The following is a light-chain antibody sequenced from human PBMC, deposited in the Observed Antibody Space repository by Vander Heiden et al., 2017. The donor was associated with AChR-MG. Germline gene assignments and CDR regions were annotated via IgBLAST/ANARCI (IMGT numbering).Light chain of an antibody. CDR1: QSVISSY. V-gene: IGKV3-20*01. CDR3: QQYGSSPRT. Sequence: EIVLTQSPGTLSLSPGEIATLSCRASQSVISSYLDWYQQKPGQAPRLLIYGASSRATGIPDRFSGSGSGTDFTLTISRLEPEDFAVYYCQQYGSSPRTFGQGTKVEIK. CDR2: GAS. J-gene: IGKJ1*01.